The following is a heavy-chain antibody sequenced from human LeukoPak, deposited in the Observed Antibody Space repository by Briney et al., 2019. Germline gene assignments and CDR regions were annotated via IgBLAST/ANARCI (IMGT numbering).Heavy chain of an antibody. D-gene: IGHD5-18*01. CDR1: GGTFSSYA. CDR3: ASSYGLFRWFDP. V-gene: IGHV1-69*13. Sequence: ASVKVSCKASGGTFSSYAISWVRQAPGQGLEWMGGIIPIFGTANYAQKFQGRVTITADESTSTAYMELSSLRSEDTAVYYCASSYGLFRWFDPWGQGTLVTVSS. J-gene: IGHJ5*02. CDR2: IIPIFGTA.